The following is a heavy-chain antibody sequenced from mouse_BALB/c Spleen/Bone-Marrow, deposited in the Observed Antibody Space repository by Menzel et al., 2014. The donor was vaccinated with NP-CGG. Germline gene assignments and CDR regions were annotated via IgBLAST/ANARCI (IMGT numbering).Heavy chain of an antibody. CDR1: GYTFSSYW. J-gene: IGHJ3*01. D-gene: IGHD2-12*01. CDR2: ILPGRGNT. Sequence: QVQLQQSGAELMKPGASVKISCKATGYTFSSYWIEWVKQRPGHGLEWIGEILPGRGNTNYNEKFKGKATFTADTSSNTAYMQLSSPTSEDSGVYYCARKGYYSRFGYWGQGTLVTGSA. CDR3: ARKGYYSRFGY. V-gene: IGHV1-9*01.